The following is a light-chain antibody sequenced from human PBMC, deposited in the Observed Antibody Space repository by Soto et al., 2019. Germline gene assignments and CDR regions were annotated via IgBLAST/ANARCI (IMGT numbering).Light chain of an antibody. V-gene: IGKV3-20*01. Sequence: ENVLTQSPGTLSLSPGERATLSCRASQRVSSSYLAWYQQKPGQTPRLLIYGASTRDTGVPARFSGSGSGTEFTLTISSLQPDDFATYYCQQYNSYSRTFGQGTKVDI. CDR2: GAS. CDR3: QQYNSYSRT. J-gene: IGKJ1*01. CDR1: QRVSSSY.